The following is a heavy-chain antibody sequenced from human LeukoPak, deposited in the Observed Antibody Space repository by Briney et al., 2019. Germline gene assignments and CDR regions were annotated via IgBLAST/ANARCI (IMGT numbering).Heavy chain of an antibody. CDR2: IIPIFGTA. J-gene: IGHJ5*02. Sequence: SVKVSCKASGGTFSSYAISWVRQAPGQGLEWMGGIIPIFGTANYAQKFQGRVAITTDESTSTAYMELSSLRSEDTAVYYCAVPYYYDSSGYPTGLDPWGQGTLVTVSS. CDR3: AVPYYYDSSGYPTGLDP. CDR1: GGTFSSYA. V-gene: IGHV1-69*05. D-gene: IGHD3-22*01.